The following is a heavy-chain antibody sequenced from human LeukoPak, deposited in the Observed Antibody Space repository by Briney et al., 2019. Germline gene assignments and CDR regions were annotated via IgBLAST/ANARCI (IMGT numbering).Heavy chain of an antibody. CDR3: ARVDTDGYTDY. D-gene: IGHD5-24*01. J-gene: IGHJ4*02. CDR1: GFTFDDYA. Sequence: PGRSLRLSCAASGFTFDDYAMHWVRQAPGKGLEWVSSISWNSGSIGYADSVKGRFTISRDNAKNSLYLQMNSLRAEDTAVYYCARVDTDGYTDYWGQGTLVTVSS. V-gene: IGHV3-9*01. CDR2: ISWNSGSI.